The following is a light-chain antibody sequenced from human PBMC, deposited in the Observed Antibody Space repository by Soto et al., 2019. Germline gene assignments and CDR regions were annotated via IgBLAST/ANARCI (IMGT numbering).Light chain of an antibody. CDR2: GTS. J-gene: IGKJ1*01. V-gene: IGKV3-20*01. CDR3: QQYGNSPWT. CDR1: QSVRSSF. Sequence: ESVLTQSPGTLSLSPGERATLSCRASQSVRSSFLAWYQQKPGQAPRLLIYGTSSRATGIPDRFSGSGSGTDFTLTISRLEPEDFAVYYCQQYGNSPWTFGQGTKVEIK.